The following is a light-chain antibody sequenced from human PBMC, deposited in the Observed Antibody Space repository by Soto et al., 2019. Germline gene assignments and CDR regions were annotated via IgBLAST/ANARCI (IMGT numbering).Light chain of an antibody. J-gene: IGKJ1*01. Sequence: EIVLTQSPATLSLSPGEGATLSCRASQSVGSYLAWYQQKPGQAPRLLIYDASNRATGIPARFSGSGSGTDFTLTISSLEPEDFAVYYCQQRSNWRTFGQGTKVEIK. V-gene: IGKV3-11*01. CDR2: DAS. CDR3: QQRSNWRT. CDR1: QSVGSY.